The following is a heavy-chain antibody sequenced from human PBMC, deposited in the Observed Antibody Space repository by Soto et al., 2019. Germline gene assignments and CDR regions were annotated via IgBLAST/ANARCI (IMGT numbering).Heavy chain of an antibody. D-gene: IGHD1-1*01. CDR3: TTDQLAEDAFDI. V-gene: IGHV3-15*07. J-gene: IGHJ3*02. Sequence: EVQLVESGGGLVKPGGSLRLSCAASGFTFSNAWMNWVRQAPGKGLEWVGRIKSKTDGGTTDYAAPVKGRFTISRDDSKNTLYLQMNSLKTEDTAEYYCTTDQLAEDAFDIWGQGTMVTVSS. CDR1: GFTFSNAW. CDR2: IKSKTDGGTT.